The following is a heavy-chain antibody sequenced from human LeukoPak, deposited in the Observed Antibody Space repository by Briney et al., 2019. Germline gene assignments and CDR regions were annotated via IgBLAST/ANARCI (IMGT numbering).Heavy chain of an antibody. Sequence: GGSLRLSCAASGFTFSSYSMSWVRQAPGKGLEWVSSISSSSMHIYYADSVKGRFTISRDNAKNSLYLQMNSLRAEDTAVYYCAKDLRGLDAFDIWGQGTMVTASS. V-gene: IGHV3-21*01. CDR3: AKDLRGLDAFDI. J-gene: IGHJ3*02. CDR2: ISSSSMHI. CDR1: GFTFSSYS. D-gene: IGHD3-10*01.